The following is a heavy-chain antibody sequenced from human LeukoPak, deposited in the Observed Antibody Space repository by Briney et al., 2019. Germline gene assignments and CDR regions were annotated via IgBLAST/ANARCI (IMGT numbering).Heavy chain of an antibody. D-gene: IGHD6-19*01. CDR2: ISGSGGST. CDR3: AKDRLAVAGATSFDY. Sequence: YPGGSLRLSCAASGFTFSSYAMRWVRQAPGKGLEWVSAISGSGGSTYYADPVKGRFTISRDNSKNTLYLQMNSLRAEDTAVYYCAKDRLAVAGATSFDYWGQGTLVTVSS. J-gene: IGHJ4*02. CDR1: GFTFSSYA. V-gene: IGHV3-23*01.